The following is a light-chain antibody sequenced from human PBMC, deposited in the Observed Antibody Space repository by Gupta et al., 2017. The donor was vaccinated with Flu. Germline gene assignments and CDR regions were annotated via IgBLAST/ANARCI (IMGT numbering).Light chain of an antibody. CDR1: SGHSDFI. V-gene: IGLV4-60*03. Sequence: QPVVPPSSSASASLGSTVKLTCTVTSGHSDFIVTWHQQHPGKAPRFLMKLEDSGTYTKGSGVPDRFSVSISGAAPSLTISKVQSEDEADYYCETWGSNTLVFGGGTTLTVL. CDR3: ETWGSNTLV. J-gene: IGLJ2*01. CDR2: LEDSGTY.